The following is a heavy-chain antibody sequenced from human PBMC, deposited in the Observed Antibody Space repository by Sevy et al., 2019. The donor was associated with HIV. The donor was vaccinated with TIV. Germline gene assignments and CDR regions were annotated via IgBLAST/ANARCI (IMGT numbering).Heavy chain of an antibody. CDR1: GFTVSDNY. V-gene: IGHV3-53*01. D-gene: IGHD3-22*01. CDR3: ARLSVYYYDDSAYYTTWNAFDI. Sequence: GGSLRLSCAASGFTVSDNYMSWVRQAPGKGLEWVSVIYSGDSTYYADSVKGRFTISRDNSKNTLYLQMNSLRAGDTAVYYCARLSVYYYDDSAYYTTWNAFDIWGQGTTVTVSS. CDR2: IYSGDST. J-gene: IGHJ3*02.